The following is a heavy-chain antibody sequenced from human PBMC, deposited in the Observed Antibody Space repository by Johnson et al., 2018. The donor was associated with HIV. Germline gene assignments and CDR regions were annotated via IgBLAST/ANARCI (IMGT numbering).Heavy chain of an antibody. J-gene: IGHJ3*02. D-gene: IGHD6-13*01. V-gene: IGHV3-7*01. CDR2: IKQDGSEK. CDR1: GFTFSSYW. CDR3: ARFRSSNWFDAFDI. Sequence: VQLVESGGGLVQPGGSLRLSCAASGFTFSSYWMSWVRQAPGKGLEWVANIKQDGSEKYYVDSVKGRITISRDNAKNSLYLQMNSLRAEDTAVYYCARFRSSNWFDAFDIWGQGTMVTVSA.